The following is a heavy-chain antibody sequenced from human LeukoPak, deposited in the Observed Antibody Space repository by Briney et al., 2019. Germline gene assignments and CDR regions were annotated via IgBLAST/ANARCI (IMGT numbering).Heavy chain of an antibody. CDR3: ARLTAYYYMDV. Sequence: SETLSLTCTVSRYSISTGYYSGWIRQPPGKGLEWIGSIYHSGSTYYNPSLKSRVTISVDTSKNQFSLKLSSVTAADTAVYYCARLTAYYYMDVWGKGTTVTVSS. J-gene: IGHJ6*03. CDR1: RYSISTGYY. CDR2: IYHSGST. D-gene: IGHD5-18*01. V-gene: IGHV4-38-2*02.